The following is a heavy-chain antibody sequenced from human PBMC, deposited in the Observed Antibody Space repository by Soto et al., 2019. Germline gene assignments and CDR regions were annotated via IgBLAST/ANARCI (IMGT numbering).Heavy chain of an antibody. V-gene: IGHV4-59*01. D-gene: IGHD2-21*02. CDR2: MYYSGST. CDR1: GGSISSYY. CDR3: ARAYCGNSFDY. J-gene: IGHJ4*02. Sequence: QVQLQESGPGLVKPSETLSLTCTVSGGSISSYYCSWIRQPPGKGLEWIGYMYYSGSTNYNSSRTSRATISVDTAKIQFSPKLSSVTAADTAVDDCARAYCGNSFDYWGQGTLVTVAS.